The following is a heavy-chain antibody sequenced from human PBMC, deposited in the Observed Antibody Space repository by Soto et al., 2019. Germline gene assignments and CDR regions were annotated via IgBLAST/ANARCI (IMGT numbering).Heavy chain of an antibody. CDR3: AKDIRDCSSTSCYLYYYYGMDV. Sequence: SLRLSCAASGFAFCDYAMHWCGQAPGKGLEWVSGISWNSGSIGYADSVKGRFTISRDNAKNSLYLQMNSLRAEDTALYYCAKDIRDCSSTSCYLYYYYGMDVWGQGTTVTVS. D-gene: IGHD2-2*01. V-gene: IGHV3-9*01. CDR2: ISWNSGSI. CDR1: GFAFCDYA. J-gene: IGHJ6*02.